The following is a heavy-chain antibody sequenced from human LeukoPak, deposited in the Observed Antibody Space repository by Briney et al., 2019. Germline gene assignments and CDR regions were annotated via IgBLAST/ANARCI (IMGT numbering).Heavy chain of an antibody. D-gene: IGHD4-17*01. Sequence: SETLSLTCTVSGGSISSYYWSWIRQPPGKGLEWIGYIYYTGRTNYNPSLKSRVTISVDTSKNQFSLKLTSVTAADTAVYYCARNHDYGDYVGYWGQGTLVTVSS. CDR2: IYYTGRT. V-gene: IGHV4-59*01. CDR1: GGSISSYY. J-gene: IGHJ4*02. CDR3: ARNHDYGDYVGY.